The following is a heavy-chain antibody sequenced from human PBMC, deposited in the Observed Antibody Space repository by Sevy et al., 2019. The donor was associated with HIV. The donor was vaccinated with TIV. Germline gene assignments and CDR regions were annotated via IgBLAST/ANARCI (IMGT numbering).Heavy chain of an antibody. CDR2: IKSKSDGGTT. Sequence: GGSLRLSCAASGFTFTYAWMTWVRQAPGKGLEWVGRIKSKSDGGTTDYGAPVKGRFIISRDDSKNTLYLQMNSLKTEDTAVYYCSTDPISLLLVTDGMDVWGQGTTVTVSS. CDR1: GFTFTYAW. CDR3: STDPISLLLVTDGMDV. J-gene: IGHJ6*02. V-gene: IGHV3-15*01. D-gene: IGHD2-8*02.